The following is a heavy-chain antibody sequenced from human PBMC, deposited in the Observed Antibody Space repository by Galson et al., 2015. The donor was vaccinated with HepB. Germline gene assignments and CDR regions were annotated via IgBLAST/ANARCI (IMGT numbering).Heavy chain of an antibody. CDR2: IFYTGKT. CDR3: ARHGGADLSSRPHPVDY. V-gene: IGHV4-39*01. CDR1: GGSIINNDYY. D-gene: IGHD1-26*01. Sequence: ETLSLTCSVSGGSIINNDYYWGWIRQPPGKGLEWIRSIFYTGKTFYNPSLKSRVIISVDRSKNQFSLKLYSVTAADTAVFYCARHGGADLSSRPHPVDYWGRGTLVTVAS. J-gene: IGHJ4*02.